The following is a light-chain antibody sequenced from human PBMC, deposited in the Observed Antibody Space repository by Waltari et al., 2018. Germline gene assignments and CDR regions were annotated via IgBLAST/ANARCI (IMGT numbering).Light chain of an antibody. V-gene: IGKV3-15*01. Sequence: TVVTQSPVTLSVSPGERATLSCRTTQSIGSGLAWYQQKPGQAPRLLIYQASTRATGIPARFSGSGSETEFTLTISSLQSEDFAVYYCQQYNKWPPGTFGQGTKVEV. J-gene: IGKJ1*01. CDR2: QAS. CDR3: QQYNKWPPGT. CDR1: QSIGSG.